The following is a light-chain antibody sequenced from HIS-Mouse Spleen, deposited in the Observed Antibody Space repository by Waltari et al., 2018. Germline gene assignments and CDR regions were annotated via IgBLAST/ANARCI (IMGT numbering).Light chain of an antibody. CDR2: EDS. CDR1: ALPKKY. Sequence: SYELTQPPSVSVSPGQTARITCSGDALPKKYAYWYQQKSGQAPGLGIYEDSKRPYGIPERFSGSSSETMATLTISGAQVEDEADYYCYSTDSSGNHRVFGGGTKLTVL. CDR3: YSTDSSGNHRV. V-gene: IGLV3-10*01. J-gene: IGLJ2*01.